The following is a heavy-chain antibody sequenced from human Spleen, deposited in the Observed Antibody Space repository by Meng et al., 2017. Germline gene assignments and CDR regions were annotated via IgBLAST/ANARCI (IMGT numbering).Heavy chain of an antibody. CDR1: GGSVSSGSYY. CDR2: IYYSGST. CDR3: ATVGMGLDS. D-gene: IGHD7-27*01. Sequence: QGQLEESGPGLVGPPGTLSLPCTVSGGSVSSGSYYWSWIRQPPGKGLEWIGYIYYSGSTHYNPSLKSRVTISVDTSKNQFSLKLNSVTAADTAVYYCATVGMGLDSWGQGILVTVSS. J-gene: IGHJ4*02. V-gene: IGHV4-61*01.